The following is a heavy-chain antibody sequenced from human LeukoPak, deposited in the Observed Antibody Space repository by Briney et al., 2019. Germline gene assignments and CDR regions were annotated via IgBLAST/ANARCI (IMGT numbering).Heavy chain of an antibody. CDR2: INPNSGGT. J-gene: IGHJ3*02. Sequence: ASVKVSCKASGYTFTSYGISWVRQAPGQGPEWMGWINPNSGGTNYAQKFQGRVTMTRDTSISTAYMELTRLGSDDTAVYYCATVKAKDAFDIWGQGTMVTVSS. V-gene: IGHV1-2*02. CDR3: ATVKAKDAFDI. CDR1: GYTFTSYG.